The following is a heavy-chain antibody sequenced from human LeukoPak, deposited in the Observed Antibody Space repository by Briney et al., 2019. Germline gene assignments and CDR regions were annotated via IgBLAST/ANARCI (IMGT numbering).Heavy chain of an antibody. CDR3: ARKCGDDYNHCFDS. Sequence: GESLKISCKGSGYSFSSYWIGWVRQMPGKGLEWMGIIYPGDSDTRYSPSFQGQGTISADKSINTAYLQWSSLEASDTAIYYCARKCGDDYNHCFDSWGQGTLVTVSS. V-gene: IGHV5-51*01. CDR1: GYSFSSYW. J-gene: IGHJ5*01. CDR2: IYPGDSDT. D-gene: IGHD5-24*01.